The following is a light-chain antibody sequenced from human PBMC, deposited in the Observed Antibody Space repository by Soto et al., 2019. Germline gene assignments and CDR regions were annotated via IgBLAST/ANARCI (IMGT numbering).Light chain of an antibody. J-gene: IGLJ3*02. V-gene: IGLV2-14*01. Sequence: QSALTQPASVSGSPGQSITISCTGTRSDVGGYNYVSWYEQKPGKAPKHVIYDVSHRPSGVSDRFFGSNSGNTASLIISGLQAEDEADYYFFSYSTSRARMFGGGTKVTVL. CDR3: FSYSTSRARM. CDR1: RSDVGGYNY. CDR2: DVS.